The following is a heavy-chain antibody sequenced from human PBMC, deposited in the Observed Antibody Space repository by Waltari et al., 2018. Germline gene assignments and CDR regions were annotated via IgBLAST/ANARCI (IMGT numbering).Heavy chain of an antibody. Sequence: QVQLVESGGGVVQPGRSLRLSCAASGFTFRSYAMHWVRPAPGKGLEWVAVISYDGSNKYYADSVKGRFTISRDNSKNTLYLQMNSLRAEDTAVYYCARERDDYSNYELPRWGQGTLVTVSS. D-gene: IGHD4-4*01. CDR2: ISYDGSNK. V-gene: IGHV3-30-3*01. CDR1: GFTFRSYA. CDR3: ARERDDYSNYELPR. J-gene: IGHJ4*02.